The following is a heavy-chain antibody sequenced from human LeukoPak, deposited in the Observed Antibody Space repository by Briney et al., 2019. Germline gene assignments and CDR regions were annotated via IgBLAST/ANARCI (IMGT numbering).Heavy chain of an antibody. Sequence: GGSLRLPCAASGFTFRTYWMSWIRQAPGNEPEWVADINQDGSEEYYLQSVQGRFTVSRDNAQNAVFLQMTYLRADDTAVYYCARWKMELERNAFDFRGQGTVVTVSS. J-gene: IGHJ3*01. CDR3: ARWKMELERNAFDF. D-gene: IGHD1-26*01. CDR1: GFTFRTYW. CDR2: INQDGSEE. V-gene: IGHV3-7*01.